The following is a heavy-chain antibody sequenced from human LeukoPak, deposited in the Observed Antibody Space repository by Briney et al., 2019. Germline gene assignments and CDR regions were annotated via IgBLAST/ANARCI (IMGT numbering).Heavy chain of an antibody. CDR1: GGTFSSYA. CDR3: ARKLERRGGAYNWFDP. D-gene: IGHD1-1*01. V-gene: IGHV1-69*06. Sequence: GASVKVSCKASGGTFSSYAISWVRQAPGQGLEWMGGIIPIFGTANYAQKFQGRVTITADKSTSTAYMELSSLRSEDTAVYYCARKLERRGGAYNWFDPWGQGTLVTVSS. CDR2: IIPIFGTA. J-gene: IGHJ5*02.